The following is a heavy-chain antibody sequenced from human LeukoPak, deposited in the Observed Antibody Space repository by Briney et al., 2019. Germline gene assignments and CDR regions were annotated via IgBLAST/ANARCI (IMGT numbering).Heavy chain of an antibody. CDR2: INPNSGGT. D-gene: IGHD3-10*01. V-gene: IGHV1-2*02. J-gene: IGHJ4*02. CDR1: GYTFTGYY. Sequence: VASVKVSCKASGYTFTGYYMHWVRQAPGQGLEWMGWINPNSGGTNYAQKFQGRVTMTRDTSISTAYMELSRLRSDDTAVYYCARDLLAMVRGVIIGAVGYWGQGTLVTVSS. CDR3: ARDLLAMVRGVIIGAVGY.